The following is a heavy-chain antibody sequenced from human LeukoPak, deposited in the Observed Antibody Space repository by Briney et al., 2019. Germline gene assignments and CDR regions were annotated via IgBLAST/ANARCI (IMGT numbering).Heavy chain of an antibody. Sequence: GGSLRLSCAASGFIFTNYFMSWVRQAPGKGLEWVASIKHDGSEKYYVDSVRGRFTISRDNTMNSLYLQMSSLRAEDTAVYYCATDRGWRTSGYYLYYFEYWGQGTLVTYSP. CDR2: IKHDGSEK. V-gene: IGHV3-7*01. D-gene: IGHD3-3*01. CDR3: ATDRGWRTSGYYLYYFEY. CDR1: GFIFTNYF. J-gene: IGHJ4*02.